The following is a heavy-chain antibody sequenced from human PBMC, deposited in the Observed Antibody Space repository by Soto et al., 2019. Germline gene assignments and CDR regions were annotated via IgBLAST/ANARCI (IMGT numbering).Heavy chain of an antibody. CDR2: ISWNSGSI. Sequence: GGSLRLSCAASGFTLSSYSMNWVRQAPGKGLEWVSGISWNSGSIGYADSVKGRFTISRDNAKNSLYLQMNSLRAEDTALYYCANDKDGYSSSCTTNLDYWGQGTLVTVSS. CDR3: ANDKDGYSSSCTTNLDY. J-gene: IGHJ4*02. V-gene: IGHV3-9*01. D-gene: IGHD6-13*01. CDR1: GFTLSSYS.